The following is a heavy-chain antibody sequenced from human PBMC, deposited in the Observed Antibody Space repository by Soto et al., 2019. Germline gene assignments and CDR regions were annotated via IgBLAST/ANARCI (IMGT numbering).Heavy chain of an antibody. CDR3: ARALTGTTFDY. V-gene: IGHV1-69*13. J-gene: IGHJ4*02. D-gene: IGHD1-7*01. Sequence: SVKVSCKASGGTFSSYAISGVRQAPGQGLEWMGGIIPIFGTANYAQKFQGRVTITADESTSKAYMELSSLRYEDRAVYYCARALTGTTFDYWGQGILVPVCS. CDR1: GGTFSSYA. CDR2: IIPIFGTA.